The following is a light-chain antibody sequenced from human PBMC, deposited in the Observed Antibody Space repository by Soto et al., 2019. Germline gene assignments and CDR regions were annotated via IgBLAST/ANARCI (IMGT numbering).Light chain of an antibody. CDR3: QQYNSYPLT. Sequence: DIQMTQSPSTLSASVGDRVTITCRASQSISTWLVWYQQQPGKAPKLLMYKASSLEGGVPSRFSGSGSGTEFNITISSLQPDDFATYYCQQYNSYPLTFGGGTTVDIK. V-gene: IGKV1-5*03. J-gene: IGKJ4*01. CDR1: QSISTW. CDR2: KAS.